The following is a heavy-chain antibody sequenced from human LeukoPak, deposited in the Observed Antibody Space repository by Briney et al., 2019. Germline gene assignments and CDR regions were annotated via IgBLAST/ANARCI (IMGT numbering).Heavy chain of an antibody. D-gene: IGHD5-18*01. CDR1: GFTFSNYA. Sequence: GSLRLSRAASGFTFSNYAMNWVRQAPGKGPEWVSYIRGGGAVTHYAESVKGRFTISRDNFNNILYLQMSSLRAEDTAVYYCAKCESNYGNDALDIWGQGTMVTVSS. V-gene: IGHV3-23*01. CDR3: AKCESNYGNDALDI. CDR2: IRGGGAVT. J-gene: IGHJ3*02.